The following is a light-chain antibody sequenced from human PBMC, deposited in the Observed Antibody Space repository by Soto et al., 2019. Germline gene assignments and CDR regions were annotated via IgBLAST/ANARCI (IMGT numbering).Light chain of an antibody. CDR3: QRYNSYSEA. CDR1: QTISSW. Sequence: DIQMTQSPSTLSGSVGDRVTITCRASQTISSWLAWYQQKPGKAPKLPIYKASTLKSGVPSRFSGSGSGTEFTLTISSLQPDDFATYYCQRYNSYSEAFGQGTKVDIK. J-gene: IGKJ1*01. V-gene: IGKV1-5*03. CDR2: KAS.